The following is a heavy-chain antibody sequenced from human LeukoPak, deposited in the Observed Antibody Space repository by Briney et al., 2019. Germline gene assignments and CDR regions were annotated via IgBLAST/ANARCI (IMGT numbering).Heavy chain of an antibody. J-gene: IGHJ4*02. CDR3: ARYDSTGLDY. D-gene: IGHD3-22*01. CDR1: GASITSYY. CDR2: MYTSGIT. Sequence: SETLSLTCTVSGASITSYYWSWIRQPAGKELEWIGRMYTSGITDYNPSLKSRVTMSVDTSKNQFSLMLTSVTAADTAMYYCARYDSTGLDYWGQGTLVTVSS. V-gene: IGHV4-4*07.